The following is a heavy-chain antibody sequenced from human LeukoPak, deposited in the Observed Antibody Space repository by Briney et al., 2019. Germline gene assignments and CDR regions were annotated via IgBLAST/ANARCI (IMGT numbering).Heavy chain of an antibody. CDR1: GYTLTELT. Sequence: ASVKVSCKVSGYTLTELTMHWVRQVPGKGLEWMGGVDPEDGETIYAQKFQGRVTMTEDTSTDTAYMELSSLRSEDTAVYYCATISVAAADPGHWGQGTLVTVSS. J-gene: IGHJ1*01. CDR3: ATISVAAADPGH. D-gene: IGHD6-13*01. V-gene: IGHV1-24*01. CDR2: VDPEDGET.